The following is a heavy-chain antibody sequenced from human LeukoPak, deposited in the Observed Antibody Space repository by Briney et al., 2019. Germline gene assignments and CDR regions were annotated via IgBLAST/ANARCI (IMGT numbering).Heavy chain of an antibody. CDR3: AREKHYYGSVVDY. D-gene: IGHD3-10*01. CDR1: GFDFDDYG. V-gene: IGHV3-23*01. CDR2: ISGSGGST. J-gene: IGHJ4*02. Sequence: GGSLRLSCVASGFDFDDYGMSWVRQGPGKGLEWVSAISGSGGSTYYADSVKGRFTISRDNSKNTLYLQMNSLRVEDTAVYYCAREKHYYGSVVDYWGQGTLVTVSS.